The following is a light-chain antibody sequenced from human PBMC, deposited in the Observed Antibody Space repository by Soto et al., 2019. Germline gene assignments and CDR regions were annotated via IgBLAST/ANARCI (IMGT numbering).Light chain of an antibody. Sequence: DIVMSQSPDSLAVSLGERATINCKSSQNVLYTSNNKNYLAWYQQIPGQPPKLLIYWASTRESGVPDRFSGSGSGTDFTLTINSLQAEDVAVYYCQQYYSIPHTFGQGTRLEIK. CDR2: WAS. CDR3: QQYYSIPHT. V-gene: IGKV4-1*01. CDR1: QNVLYTSNNKNY. J-gene: IGKJ2*01.